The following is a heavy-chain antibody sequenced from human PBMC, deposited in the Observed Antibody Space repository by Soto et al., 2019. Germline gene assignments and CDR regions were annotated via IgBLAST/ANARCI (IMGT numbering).Heavy chain of an antibody. V-gene: IGHV3-48*01. CDR2: ISSSSSTI. CDR1: GFTFSSYS. Sequence: GGSLRLSCAASGFTFSSYSMNWVRQAPGKGLEWVSYISSSSSTIYYADSVKGRFTISRDNSKNTLYLQMNSLRAEDTAVYYCARVGTDIVVVPAATGINYYYYMDVWGKGTTVTVSS. CDR3: ARVGTDIVVVPAATGINYYYYMDV. D-gene: IGHD2-2*01. J-gene: IGHJ6*03.